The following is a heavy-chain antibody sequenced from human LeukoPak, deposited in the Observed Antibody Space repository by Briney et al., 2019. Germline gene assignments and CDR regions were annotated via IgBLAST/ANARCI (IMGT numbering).Heavy chain of an antibody. CDR3: ARSRSGSYFSPIGY. CDR1: GFSISSYA. V-gene: IGHV3-23*01. D-gene: IGHD3-10*01. CDR2: ISGSGGNT. J-gene: IGHJ4*02. Sequence: GGSLRLSCAASGFSISSYAMNWVRQAPGKGLEWVSLISGSGGNTHYADSVKGRFTISRDDSKNTLYLQMNSLRAEDTAVYYCARSRSGSYFSPIGYWGQGTLVTVSS.